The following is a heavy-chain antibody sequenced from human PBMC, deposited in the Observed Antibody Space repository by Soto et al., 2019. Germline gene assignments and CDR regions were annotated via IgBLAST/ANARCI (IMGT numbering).Heavy chain of an antibody. V-gene: IGHV1-69*02. J-gene: IGHJ4*02. D-gene: IGHD3-10*01. CDR3: ATSYGSGSTHFDS. CDR2: VNPIVGMS. Sequence: QVQLVQSGAEVKKPGSSVKVSCTASGGTFNSYTLNWVRQAPGHRLEWVGRVNPIVGMSTSASKFQGRVTITADKSTNTAYMVLTGLRSEDTAVYYCATSYGSGSTHFDSWGQGTLVTIS. CDR1: GGTFNSYT.